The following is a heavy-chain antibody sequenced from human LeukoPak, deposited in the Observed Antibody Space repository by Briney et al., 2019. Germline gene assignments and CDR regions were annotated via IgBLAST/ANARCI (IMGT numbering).Heavy chain of an antibody. Sequence: GESLKISCKGFGYRFTSYWIGWVRQMPGKGLEWMGIIYPGDSDTRYSPSFQGQVTISADKSINTAYLQWSSLKASDTAMYYCARQGPLVGATALVDYWGQGTLVTVSS. CDR3: ARQGPLVGATALVDY. V-gene: IGHV5-51*01. D-gene: IGHD1-26*01. J-gene: IGHJ4*02. CDR2: IYPGDSDT. CDR1: GYRFTSYW.